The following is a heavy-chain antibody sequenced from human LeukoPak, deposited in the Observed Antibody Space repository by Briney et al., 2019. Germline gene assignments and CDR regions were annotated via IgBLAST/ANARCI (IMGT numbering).Heavy chain of an antibody. D-gene: IGHD1/OR15-1a*01. J-gene: IGHJ6*02. Sequence: SETLSLTCTVSGDSISSYYWSWIRQPPGKGLEWIGYIYYSGSTYYNPSLKSRVTISVDTSKNQFSLKLSSVTAADTAVYYCALGQQSYYYGMDVWGQGTTVTVSS. CDR1: GDSISSYY. CDR3: ALGQQSYYYGMDV. V-gene: IGHV4-59*04. CDR2: IYYSGST.